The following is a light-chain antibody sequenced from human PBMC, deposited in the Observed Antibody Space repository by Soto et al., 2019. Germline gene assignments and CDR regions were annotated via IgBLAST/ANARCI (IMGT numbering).Light chain of an antibody. V-gene: IGLV2-14*02. CDR2: DVS. CDR3: YSYTTSSTYV. CDR1: SSDVGSYNL. J-gene: IGLJ1*01. Sequence: QSVLTHPASVSGSPGQSITISCTQTSSDVGSYNLVSWYQHHPGKAPQIMIYDVSNRPSGVSNRFSGSKSGNTASLTISGLQAEDEADYYCYSYTTSSTYVFGTGTKVTVL.